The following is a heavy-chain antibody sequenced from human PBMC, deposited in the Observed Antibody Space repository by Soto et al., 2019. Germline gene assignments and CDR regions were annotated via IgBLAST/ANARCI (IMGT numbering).Heavy chain of an antibody. CDR3: TRPLGYSSSSGTG. D-gene: IGHD6-6*01. CDR2: IRSKANSYAT. V-gene: IGHV3-73*01. Sequence: GGSLRLSCAAPGFTFSGSAMHWVRQASGKGLEWVGRIRSKANSYATAYAASVKGRFTISRDDSKNTAYLQMNSLKTEDTAVYYCTRPLGYSSSSGTGWGQGTLATVSS. CDR1: GFTFSGSA. J-gene: IGHJ4*02.